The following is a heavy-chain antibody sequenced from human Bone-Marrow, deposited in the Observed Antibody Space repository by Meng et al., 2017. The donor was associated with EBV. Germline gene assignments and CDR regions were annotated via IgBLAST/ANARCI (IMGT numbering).Heavy chain of an antibody. CDR3: ALWFREHFDY. Sequence: HLVESGGGLVQPGGSLRLSCAASGFTFSDSAMSWVRQAPGKGLEWVSTISAGIGNTHYADSVKGRFTISRDNSKNTLYLQMNNLRADDTAVYYCALWFREHFDYWGQGTLVTVSS. D-gene: IGHD3-10*01. V-gene: IGHV3-23*04. CDR2: ISAGIGNT. CDR1: GFTFSDSA. J-gene: IGHJ4*02.